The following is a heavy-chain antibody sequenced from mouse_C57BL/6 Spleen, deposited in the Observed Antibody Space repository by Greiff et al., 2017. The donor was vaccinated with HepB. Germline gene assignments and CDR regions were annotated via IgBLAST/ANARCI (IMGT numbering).Heavy chain of an antibody. Sequence: VQLQQSGAELVKPGASVKLSCTASGFNIKDYYMHWVKQRTEQGLEWIGRIDPEDGETKYATKFQGKATITADTSSNTAYLQLSSLTSEDTAVYYWASHYGNFYYFDYWGQGTTLTVSS. CDR2: IDPEDGET. D-gene: IGHD2-1*01. CDR3: ASHYGNFYYFDY. J-gene: IGHJ2*01. V-gene: IGHV14-2*01. CDR1: GFNIKDYY.